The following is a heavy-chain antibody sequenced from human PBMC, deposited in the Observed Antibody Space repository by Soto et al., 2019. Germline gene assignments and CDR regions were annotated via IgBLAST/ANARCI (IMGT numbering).Heavy chain of an antibody. D-gene: IGHD3-3*01. CDR3: AKEPVSITIFGVNGMDV. CDR2: IYYSGST. Sequence: QVQLQESGPGLVKPSQTLSLTCTVSGGSISSGDYYWSWIRQPPGKGLEWIGYIYYSGSTYYNPSLKSRVTISVDTSKNQFALKLSSVTAADTAVYYCAKEPVSITIFGVNGMDVWGQGTKVTVSS. J-gene: IGHJ6*02. V-gene: IGHV4-30-4*01. CDR1: GGSISSGDYY.